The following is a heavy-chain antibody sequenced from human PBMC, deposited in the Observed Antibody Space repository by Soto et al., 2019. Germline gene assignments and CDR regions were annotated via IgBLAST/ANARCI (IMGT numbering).Heavy chain of an antibody. CDR3: AREGNYDIVTGYYKAFDY. D-gene: IGHD3-9*01. CDR2: ISSSGSTI. V-gene: IGHV3-48*03. Sequence: GGSLRLSCAACGFTFSSYEMNWVRQAPGKGLEWVSYISSSGSTIYYADSVKGRFTISRDNAKNSLYLQMNSLRAEDTAVYYCAREGNYDIVTGYYKAFDYWGQGTLVTVSS. CDR1: GFTFSSYE. J-gene: IGHJ4*02.